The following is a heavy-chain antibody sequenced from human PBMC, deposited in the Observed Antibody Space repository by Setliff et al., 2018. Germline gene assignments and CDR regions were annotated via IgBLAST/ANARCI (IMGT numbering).Heavy chain of an antibody. J-gene: IGHJ6*02. Sequence: HGGSLRLSCAASGFTFSSYSMNWVRQAPGKGLEWVSSISSGSSYIYYADSVKGRFTISRDNAKNSLYLQMNSLRAEDTAVYYCARDDSEITMVRGVRRHYYYGMDVWGQGTTVTVSS. CDR3: ARDDSEITMVRGVRRHYYYGMDV. CDR1: GFTFSSYS. CDR2: ISSGSSYI. V-gene: IGHV3-21*01. D-gene: IGHD3-10*01.